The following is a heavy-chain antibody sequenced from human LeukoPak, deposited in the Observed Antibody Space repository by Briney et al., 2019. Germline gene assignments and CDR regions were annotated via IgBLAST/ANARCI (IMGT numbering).Heavy chain of an antibody. D-gene: IGHD5-12*01. CDR2: THYRSKWST. CDR3: VREGGRYGGYDLDY. CDR1: GDSVSSTGAA. Sequence: SPTLSLTFAISGDSVSSTGAAWNWIRQSLSRGLEWLGSTHYRSKWSTDYATSVKGRINIYPDTSKNQFSLQLNSVTPEDAAVYYCVREGGRYGGYDLDYWGQGALVTVSS. V-gene: IGHV6-1*01. J-gene: IGHJ4*02.